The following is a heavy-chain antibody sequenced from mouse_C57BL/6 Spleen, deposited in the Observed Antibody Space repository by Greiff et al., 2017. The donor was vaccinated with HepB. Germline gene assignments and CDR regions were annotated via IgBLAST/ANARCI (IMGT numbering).Heavy chain of an antibody. Sequence: QVQLKQPGAELVMPGASVKLSCKASGYTFTSYWMHWVKQRPGQGLEWIGEIDPSDSYTNYNQKFKGKSTLTVDKSSSTAYMQLSSLTSEDSAVYYCARPPYYGSSYGYFDVWGTGTTVTVSS. V-gene: IGHV1-69*01. CDR1: GYTFTSYW. D-gene: IGHD1-1*01. CDR2: IDPSDSYT. J-gene: IGHJ1*03. CDR3: ARPPYYGSSYGYFDV.